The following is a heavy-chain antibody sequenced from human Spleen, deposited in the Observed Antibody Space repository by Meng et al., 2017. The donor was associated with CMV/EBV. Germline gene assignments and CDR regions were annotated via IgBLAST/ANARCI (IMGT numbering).Heavy chain of an antibody. CDR3: ASGNGDSDGHQIDY. CDR2: INQSEST. J-gene: IGHJ4*02. Sequence: VYGWSFSVYNLTWIRQAPGKGLEWIGKINQSESTKYNQSLKSRVTITIDMSKKQFSLKLSCVTAADTAVYYCASGNGDSDGHQIDYWGQGTLVTVSS. D-gene: IGHD5-12*01. V-gene: IGHV4-34*01. CDR1: GWSFSVYN.